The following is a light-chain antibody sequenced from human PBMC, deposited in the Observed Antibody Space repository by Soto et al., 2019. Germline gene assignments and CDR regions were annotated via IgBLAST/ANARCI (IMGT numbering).Light chain of an antibody. CDR3: CSYAGNRIFV. J-gene: IGLJ3*02. Sequence: QSALTQPASVSGSPGQSITISCIGTSSDVGAYDLVSWYQQHPGTAPRLIIYEDLRRPSGIDSRFSGSKSGNTASLTISGLREEDGGNYHCCSYAGNRIFVFGGGTKLTVL. CDR1: SSDVGAYDL. V-gene: IGLV2-23*01. CDR2: EDL.